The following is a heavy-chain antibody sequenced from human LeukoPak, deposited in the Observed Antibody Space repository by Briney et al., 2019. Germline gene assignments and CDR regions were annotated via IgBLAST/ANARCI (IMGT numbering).Heavy chain of an antibody. CDR1: GFTFSSYA. J-gene: IGHJ4*02. V-gene: IGHV3-23*01. Sequence: GGSLRLSCAASGFTFSSYAMSWVRQAPGKGLEWVSAISGSGGSTYYADSVKGRFTIPRDNSKNTLYLQMNSLRAEDTAVYYCAKDLGYGGSYSDYWGQGTLVTVSS. D-gene: IGHD1-26*01. CDR3: AKDLGYGGSYSDY. CDR2: ISGSGGST.